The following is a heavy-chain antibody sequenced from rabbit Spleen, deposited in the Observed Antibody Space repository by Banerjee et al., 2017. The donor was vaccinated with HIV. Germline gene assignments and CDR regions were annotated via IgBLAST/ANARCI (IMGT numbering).Heavy chain of an antibody. D-gene: IGHD1-1*01. CDR2: GST. J-gene: IGHJ3*01. CDR3: ARGNNGRIYLDL. V-gene: IGHV1S47*01. CDR1: GVSFSSSYY. Sequence: QQQLVESGGGLVKPGASLTLTCKASGVSFSSSYYMCWVRQAPGKGPEWIACGSTYYASWAKGRFTISKTSSTTVTLQMTSLTAADTATYFCARGNNGRIYLDLWGQGTLVTVS.